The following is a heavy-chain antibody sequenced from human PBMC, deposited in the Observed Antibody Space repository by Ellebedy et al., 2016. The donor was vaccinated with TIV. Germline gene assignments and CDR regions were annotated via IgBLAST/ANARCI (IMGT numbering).Heavy chain of an antibody. V-gene: IGHV3-30*06. Sequence: DSVKGRFIISRDNSKNTLYLQMNSLRIEDTAVYFCTRDQRTSYYNYYYGMDVWGQGTTVTVSS. CDR3: TRDQRTSYYNYYYGMDV. D-gene: IGHD3-16*01. J-gene: IGHJ6*02.